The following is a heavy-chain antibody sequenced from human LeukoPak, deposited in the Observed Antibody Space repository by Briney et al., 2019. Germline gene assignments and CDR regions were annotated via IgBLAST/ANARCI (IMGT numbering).Heavy chain of an antibody. CDR2: IRSKAYGGTT. V-gene: IGHV3-49*03. J-gene: IGHJ4*02. D-gene: IGHD3-9*01. CDR3: TRGNYDILTGPPD. Sequence: PGGSLRLSCTASGFTFGDYAMSWFRQAPGKGLEWVGFIRSKAYGGTTEYAASVKGRSTISRDDSKSIAYLQMNSLKTEDTAVYYCTRGNYDILTGPPDWGQGTLVTVSS. CDR1: GFTFGDYA.